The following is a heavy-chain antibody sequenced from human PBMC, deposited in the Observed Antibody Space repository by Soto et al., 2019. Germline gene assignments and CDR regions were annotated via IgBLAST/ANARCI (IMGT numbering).Heavy chain of an antibody. V-gene: IGHV1-3*01. Sequence: GASVKVSCKASGYIFTNYAIHWVRQAPGQRLEWMAWINPDNGNTKCSQNFQDRVTITRDTSATTAYMELSSLRSEDTAVYYCARVEDGRNWGYFFDYWGQGTPVTVS. CDR2: INPDNGNT. J-gene: IGHJ4*02. CDR1: GYIFTNYA. D-gene: IGHD3-16*01. CDR3: ARVEDGRNWGYFFDY.